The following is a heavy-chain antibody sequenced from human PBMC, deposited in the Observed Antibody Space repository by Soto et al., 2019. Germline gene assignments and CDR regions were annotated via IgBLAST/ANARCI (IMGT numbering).Heavy chain of an antibody. D-gene: IGHD3-10*01. V-gene: IGHV4-59*01. J-gene: IGHJ6*02. Sequence: SETLSLTCTVSGGSISSYYWSWIRQPPGKGLEWIGYIYYSGSTNYNPSLKSRVTISVDTSKNQFSLKLSSVTAADTAVYYCARGATMVRGYSDVWGQGTTVTVSS. CDR2: IYYSGST. CDR3: ARGATMVRGYSDV. CDR1: GGSISSYY.